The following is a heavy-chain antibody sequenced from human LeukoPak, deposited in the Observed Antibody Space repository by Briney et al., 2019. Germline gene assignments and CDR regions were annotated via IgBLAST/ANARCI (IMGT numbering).Heavy chain of an antibody. D-gene: IGHD4-17*01. Sequence: ASVKVSCKASGYTFTSYGISWVRQAPGQGLEWMGWISAYNGNTNYAQKLRGRVTMTTDTSTSTAYMELRSLRSDDTAVYYCARSEGDYGDYWGYWYFDLWGRGTLVTVSS. CDR3: ARSEGDYGDYWGYWYFDL. CDR2: ISAYNGNT. V-gene: IGHV1-18*01. J-gene: IGHJ2*01. CDR1: GYTFTSYG.